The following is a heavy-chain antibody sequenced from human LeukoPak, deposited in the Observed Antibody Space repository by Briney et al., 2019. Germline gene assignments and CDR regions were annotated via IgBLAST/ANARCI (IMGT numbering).Heavy chain of an antibody. V-gene: IGHV3-23*01. CDR2: IDYSGGNT. CDR1: GFTFNNYV. D-gene: IGHD3-10*01. Sequence: PGGSLRLSCAASGFTFNNYVMSWVRQAPGKGLEWVSGIDYSGGNTNYADSVLGRFTVPRDNSKNTLYLQMNSLRAEDTAVYYCVATRVCGGVLLRPNCLYFENWGQGTLVSVSS. J-gene: IGHJ4*02. CDR3: VATRVCGGVLLRPNCLYFEN.